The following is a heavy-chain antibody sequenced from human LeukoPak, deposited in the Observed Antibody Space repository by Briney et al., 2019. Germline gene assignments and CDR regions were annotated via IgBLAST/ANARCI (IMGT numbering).Heavy chain of an antibody. Sequence: ASVKVSCKDPRYTLTSYDINSVRPAPGQRLEWMGWMNPNSGNTGYAQKFQGRVTITRNTSISTAYMELSSLRSEDTAVYYCARGFGDYYDSSGTNFDIWGQGTMVTVSS. CDR3: ARGFGDYYDSSGTNFDI. V-gene: IGHV1-8*03. CDR2: MNPNSGNT. J-gene: IGHJ3*02. D-gene: IGHD3-22*01. CDR1: RYTLTSYD.